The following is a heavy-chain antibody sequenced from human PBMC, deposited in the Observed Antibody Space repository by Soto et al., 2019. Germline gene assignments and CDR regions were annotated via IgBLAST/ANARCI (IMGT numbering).Heavy chain of an antibody. CDR2: INPKSGGT. J-gene: IGHJ6*02. CDR3: ARGDSKDCSNGVCSFFYYHDMDV. Sequence: ASVKVSCKASGDSFTDYHIHWVRQAPGQGLEWLGRINPKSGGTSTAQKFQGWVTMTTDTSISTASMELTRLTSDDTAIYYCARGDSKDCSNGVCSFFYYHDMDVWGQGTRVTVSS. V-gene: IGHV1-2*04. D-gene: IGHD2-8*01. CDR1: GDSFTDYH.